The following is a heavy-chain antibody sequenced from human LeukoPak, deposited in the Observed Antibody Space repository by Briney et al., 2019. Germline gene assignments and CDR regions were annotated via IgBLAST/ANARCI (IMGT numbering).Heavy chain of an antibody. CDR1: GGSISSGDYY. J-gene: IGHJ5*02. D-gene: IGHD3-22*01. CDR2: MYYSGST. Sequence: PSQTLSLTCTVSGGSISSGDYYWSWIRQPPGKGLEWIAYMYYSGSTYYNPSLKSRVAMSADTSKNQLSLKLSSVTAADTAVYYCARPYYYDSRIDPWGQGILVTVSS. V-gene: IGHV4-30-4*01. CDR3: ARPYYYDSRIDP.